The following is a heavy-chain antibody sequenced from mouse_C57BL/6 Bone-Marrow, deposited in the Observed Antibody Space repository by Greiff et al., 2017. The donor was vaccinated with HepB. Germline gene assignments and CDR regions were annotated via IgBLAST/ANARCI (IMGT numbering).Heavy chain of an antibody. Sequence: QVQLQQPGAELVRPGSSVKLSCKASGYTFTSYWMDWVKQRPGQGLEWIGNIYPSDSETHYNQKFKDKATLTVDKSSSTAYMQLSSLTSEDSAVYSCARRATTVVAHFDYWGQGTTLTVSS. CDR2: IYPSDSET. J-gene: IGHJ2*01. CDR3: ARRATTVVAHFDY. CDR1: GYTFTSYW. D-gene: IGHD1-1*01. V-gene: IGHV1-61*01.